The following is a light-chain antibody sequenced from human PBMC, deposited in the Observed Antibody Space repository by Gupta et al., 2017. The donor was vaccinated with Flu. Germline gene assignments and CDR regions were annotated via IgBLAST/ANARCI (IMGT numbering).Light chain of an antibody. CDR3: QQKNNCPFT. CDR2: GAS. Sequence: ILMTQSPATLSVSPGERATLSCRASQSVSSYLAWYQQKPGQAPRLLIYGASTRATGLPARFSGSGSGTEFTLTISSRQSEDFAVYYCQQKNNCPFTFGRGTKVEIK. CDR1: QSVSSY. J-gene: IGKJ4*01. V-gene: IGKV3-15*01.